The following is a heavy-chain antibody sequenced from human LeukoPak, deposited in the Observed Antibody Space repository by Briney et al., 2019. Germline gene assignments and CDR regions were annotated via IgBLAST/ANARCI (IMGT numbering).Heavy chain of an antibody. CDR3: ARVLGYSGYDLAY. D-gene: IGHD5-12*01. J-gene: IGHJ4*02. Sequence: GGSLRLSCAASGFTFSDHYMDWVRQAPGKGLEWVGRTRNKANSYTTEYAASVKGRYTISRDDSKNSLYLQMNSLKTEDTAVYYCARVLGYSGYDLAYWGQGTLVTVSS. V-gene: IGHV3-72*01. CDR2: TRNKANSYTT. CDR1: GFTFSDHY.